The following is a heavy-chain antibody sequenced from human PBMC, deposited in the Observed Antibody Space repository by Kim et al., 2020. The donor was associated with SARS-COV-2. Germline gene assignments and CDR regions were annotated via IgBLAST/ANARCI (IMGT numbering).Heavy chain of an antibody. D-gene: IGHD3-9*01. Sequence: ASVKVSCKASGYTFTSYAMNWVRQAPGQGLEWMGWINTNTGNPTYAQGFTGRFVFSLDTSVSTAYLQISSLKAEDTAVYYCARGNILTGYYLTYYYYGMDVWGQGTTVTVSS. CDR3: ARGNILTGYYLTYYYYGMDV. V-gene: IGHV7-4-1*02. CDR1: GYTFTSYA. J-gene: IGHJ6*02. CDR2: INTNTGNP.